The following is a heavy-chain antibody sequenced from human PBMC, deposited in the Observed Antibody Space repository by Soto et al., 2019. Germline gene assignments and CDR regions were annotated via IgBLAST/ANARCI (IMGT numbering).Heavy chain of an antibody. D-gene: IGHD5-12*01. V-gene: IGHV4-61*01. CDR2: FYDSGST. CDR3: AASAPPATNYYYAMDV. CDR1: GGSVSSGSFY. Sequence: SETLSLTCTVSGGSVSSGSFYWSWIRRPPGKGLEWIGYFYDSGSTNYNPSLRSRVTMSVDTSKNQFSLKLSSVTAADTAVYYCAASAPPATNYYYAMDVWGQGTTVTVSS. J-gene: IGHJ6*02.